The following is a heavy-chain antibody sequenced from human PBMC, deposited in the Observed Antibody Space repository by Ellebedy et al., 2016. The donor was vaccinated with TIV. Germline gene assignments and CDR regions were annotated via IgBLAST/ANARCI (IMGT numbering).Heavy chain of an antibody. J-gene: IGHJ2*01. D-gene: IGHD6-19*01. CDR2: INSDGSST. V-gene: IGHV3-74*01. CDR3: ARAGSSGWEAYFDL. CDR1: GFAFTTCA. Sequence: GESLKISCAASGFAFTTCAMSWVRQAPGKGPVWVSRINSDGSSTTYADSVKGRFTISRDNAKNTLYLQMNSLRAEDTAVYYCARAGSSGWEAYFDLWGRGTLVTVSS.